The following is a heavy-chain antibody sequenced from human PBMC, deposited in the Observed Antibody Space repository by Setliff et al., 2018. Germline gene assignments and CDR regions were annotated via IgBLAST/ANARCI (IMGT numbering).Heavy chain of an antibody. Sequence: PVGSLRLSCAAPGFTFSTYRMHWVRQAPGKGLEWVAVIFDDGVKKYHADSVKGRFTISRDNSKNTLYLQMNSLRPEDTAVYYCARTCSGSGCYAGLESWGQGTPVTVSS. D-gene: IGHD2-15*01. J-gene: IGHJ4*02. CDR1: GFTFSTYR. CDR2: IFDDGVKK. CDR3: ARTCSGSGCYAGLES. V-gene: IGHV3-30*03.